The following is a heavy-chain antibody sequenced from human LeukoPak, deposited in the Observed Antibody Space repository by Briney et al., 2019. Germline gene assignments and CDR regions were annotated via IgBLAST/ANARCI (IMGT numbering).Heavy chain of an antibody. V-gene: IGHV3-7*01. Sequence: GGSLRLSCAASGFTFSTYWMSWVRQAPGKGLEWVANIRKDGSDIHYVDSVKGRFTISRDNAKNSLYLEMSSLRAEDTAVYYCATRRYCSTTSCQNQYFQHWGQGTLVTVSS. CDR1: GFTFSTYW. CDR3: ATRRYCSTTSCQNQYFQH. D-gene: IGHD2-2*01. J-gene: IGHJ1*01. CDR2: IRKDGSDI.